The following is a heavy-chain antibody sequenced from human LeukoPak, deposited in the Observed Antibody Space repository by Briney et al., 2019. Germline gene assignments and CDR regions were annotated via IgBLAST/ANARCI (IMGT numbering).Heavy chain of an antibody. CDR3: AKHQEYCSRTSCSIGY. CDR2: IYPGDSDT. CDR1: GYTFTKYW. V-gene: IGHV5-51*01. Sequence: GESLTISCKASGYTFTKYWIGWVRQMPGKGPEWMGIIYPGDSDTRYSPSFQGQVSISADKSINTAYLQWSSLKASDTAMYYCAKHQEYCSRTSCSIGYWGQGTLVTVSS. D-gene: IGHD2-2*01. J-gene: IGHJ4*02.